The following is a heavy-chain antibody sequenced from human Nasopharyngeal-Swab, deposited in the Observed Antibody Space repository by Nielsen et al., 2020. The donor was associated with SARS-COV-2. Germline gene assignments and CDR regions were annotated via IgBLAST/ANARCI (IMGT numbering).Heavy chain of an antibody. CDR3: AVPVAGDRPPFDP. J-gene: IGHJ5*02. D-gene: IGHD6-19*01. V-gene: IGHV7-4-1*02. CDR2: INTNTGNP. Sequence: WVRQAPGQGLEWMGWINTNTGNPTYAQGFTGRFVFSLDTSVSTAYLQISSLKAEDTAVYYCAVPVAGDRPPFDPWGQGTLVTVSS.